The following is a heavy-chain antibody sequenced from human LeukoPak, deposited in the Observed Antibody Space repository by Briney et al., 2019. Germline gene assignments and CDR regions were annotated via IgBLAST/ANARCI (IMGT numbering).Heavy chain of an antibody. J-gene: IGHJ3*02. CDR2: IYYSGST. D-gene: IGHD5-24*01. V-gene: IGHV4-59*01. CDR1: GGSISRYY. Sequence: PSETLSLTCTVSGGSISRYYWSWIRQPPGKGLEWIGYIYYSGSTNYNPSLKSRVTISVDTSKNQFSLKLSSVTAADTAVYYCARDKGMATIPGAFDIWGQGTMVTVSS. CDR3: ARDKGMATIPGAFDI.